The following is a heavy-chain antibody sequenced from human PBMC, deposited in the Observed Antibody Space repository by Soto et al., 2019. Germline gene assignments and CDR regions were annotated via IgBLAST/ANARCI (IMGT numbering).Heavy chain of an antibody. J-gene: IGHJ4*02. CDR3: AKCLVRGVIPVGY. V-gene: IGHV3-23*01. CDR1: GFTFSSYA. D-gene: IGHD3-10*02. CDR2: ISGSGGST. Sequence: GVSLSLSCAASGFTFSSYAMSWVRQAPGKGLEWVSAISGSGGSTYYADSVKGRFTISRDNSKNTLYLQMNSLRAEDTAVYYCAKCLVRGVIPVGYWGQGTLVTVSS.